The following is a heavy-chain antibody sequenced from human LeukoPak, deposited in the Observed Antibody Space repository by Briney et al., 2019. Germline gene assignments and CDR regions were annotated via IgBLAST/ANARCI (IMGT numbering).Heavy chain of an antibody. CDR2: IYYSGST. V-gene: IGHV4-39*07. J-gene: IGHJ5*02. Sequence: SETLSLTCTVSGGSISSSSYYWGWIRQPPGKGLEWIGSIYYSGSTYYNPSLKSRVTISADTSKNQFSLKLSSVTAADTAVYYCARVSSGTMVRGAEEYVKGIDPWGQGTLVTVSS. CDR1: GGSISSSSYY. CDR3: ARVSSGTMVRGAEEYVKGIDP. D-gene: IGHD3-10*01.